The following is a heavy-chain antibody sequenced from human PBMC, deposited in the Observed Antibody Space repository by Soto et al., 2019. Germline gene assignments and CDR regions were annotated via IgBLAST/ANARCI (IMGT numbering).Heavy chain of an antibody. V-gene: IGHV3-30-3*01. CDR3: AREEFEAGRGHFGC. CDR1: GFTFSTSA. D-gene: IGHD6-13*01. CDR2: ISYGGNNK. Sequence: QVQVVESGGGVVQPGGSLRLSCAASGFTFSTSAMHWVRQAPGKGLEWMAMISYGGNNKYYADSVKGRFTISRDISESKLYRQMNSLRTEDTAVYYCAREEFEAGRGHFGCWGQGTLVSVAS. J-gene: IGHJ4*02.